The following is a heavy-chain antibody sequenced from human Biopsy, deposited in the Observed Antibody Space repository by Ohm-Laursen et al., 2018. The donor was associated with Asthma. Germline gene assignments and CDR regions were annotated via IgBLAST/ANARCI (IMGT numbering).Heavy chain of an antibody. Sequence: SLVKVSCKASGYTFNSAGITWVRQAPGQGLEWMGWIGVYNGNTKVAQKLQDRVTMITDTSTSTAYMELGSLRSDDTAVYFCARAVDYSHYYGIDVWGQGTTVTVS. J-gene: IGHJ6*02. CDR2: IGVYNGNT. V-gene: IGHV1-18*01. CDR1: GYTFNSAG. CDR3: ARAVDYSHYYGIDV. D-gene: IGHD3-10*01.